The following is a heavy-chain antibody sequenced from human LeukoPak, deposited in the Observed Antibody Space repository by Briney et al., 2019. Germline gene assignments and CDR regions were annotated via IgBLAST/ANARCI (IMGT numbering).Heavy chain of an antibody. CDR1: GYTFTSYD. CDR3: ARARGGYDGIDY. Sequence: ASVKVSCKASGYTFTSYDINWVRQATGKGLEWMGWMNPNSGNTGYAQKFQGRVTMTRNTSISTAYMELSSVRSEDTAVYYCARARGGYDGIDYWGQGTLVTVSS. CDR2: MNPNSGNT. J-gene: IGHJ4*02. D-gene: IGHD5-12*01. V-gene: IGHV1-8*01.